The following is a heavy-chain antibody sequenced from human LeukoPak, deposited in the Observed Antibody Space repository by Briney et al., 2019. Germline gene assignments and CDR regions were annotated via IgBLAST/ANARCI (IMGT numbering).Heavy chain of an antibody. CDR1: GGSFSGYY. V-gene: IGHV4-34*01. CDR2: INHSGST. Sequence: SETLSLTCAVYGGSFSGYYWSWIRQPPGKGLERIGEINHSGSTNYNPSLKSRVTISVDASKNQFSLKLSSVTAADTAVYYCARAPIVVVPAAGTGWFDPWGQGTLVTVSS. J-gene: IGHJ5*02. CDR3: ARAPIVVVPAAGTGWFDP. D-gene: IGHD2-2*01.